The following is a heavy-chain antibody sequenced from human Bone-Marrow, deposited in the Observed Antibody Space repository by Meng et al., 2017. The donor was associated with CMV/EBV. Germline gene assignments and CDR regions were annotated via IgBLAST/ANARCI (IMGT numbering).Heavy chain of an antibody. CDR2: IYSGGST. J-gene: IGHJ4*02. CDR1: GFTVSSNY. V-gene: IGHV3-53*01. D-gene: IGHD7-27*01. CDR3: ASIRGYWGYFDY. Sequence: GESLKISCAASGFTVSSNYMSWVRQAPGKGLEWVSVIYSGGSTYYADSVKGRFTISRDNSKNTLYLQMNSLRAEDTAVYYCASIRGYWGYFDYWGQGTLVTVSS.